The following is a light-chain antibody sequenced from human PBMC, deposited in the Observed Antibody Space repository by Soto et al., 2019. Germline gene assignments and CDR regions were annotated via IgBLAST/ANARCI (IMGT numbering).Light chain of an antibody. CDR3: QSYDSSNQV. CDR2: EDN. V-gene: IGLV6-57*01. CDR1: SGSIASNY. Sequence: NFMLTQPHSVSESPGKTVTISCTRSSGSIASNYVQWYQQRPGSSPTTVIYEDNQRPSGVPDRFSGSIDSSSNSASLTISGLTTEDGADYYFQSYDSSNQVFGGGTKLTVL. J-gene: IGLJ2*01.